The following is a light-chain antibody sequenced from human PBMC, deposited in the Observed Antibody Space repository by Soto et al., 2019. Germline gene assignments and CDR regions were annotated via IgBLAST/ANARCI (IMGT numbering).Light chain of an antibody. CDR3: QQYDPSPRT. V-gene: IGKV3-20*01. CDR1: QSVSSNY. Sequence: EVMLTQSPGTLSLSPGERATLSCRASQSVSSNYLAWYQQKSGQAPRLLIYGASNRATGVPDRFSGSGSGTDFTLTIRRLEHEVFAVYYCQQYDPSPRTFGQWTKVDFK. J-gene: IGKJ1*01. CDR2: GAS.